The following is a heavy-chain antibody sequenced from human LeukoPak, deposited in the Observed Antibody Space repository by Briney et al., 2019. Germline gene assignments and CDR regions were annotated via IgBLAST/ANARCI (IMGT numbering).Heavy chain of an antibody. CDR3: AREPKYSYGFYGMDV. Sequence: GGSLRLSCAASGFIFSSYAMHWVRQAPGKGLEWVAVISYDGSNKYYADSVKGRFTISRDNSKNTLYLQMNSLRAEDTAVYYCAREPKYSYGFYGMDVWGQGTTVTVSS. V-gene: IGHV3-30-3*01. D-gene: IGHD5-18*01. CDR1: GFIFSSYA. J-gene: IGHJ6*02. CDR2: ISYDGSNK.